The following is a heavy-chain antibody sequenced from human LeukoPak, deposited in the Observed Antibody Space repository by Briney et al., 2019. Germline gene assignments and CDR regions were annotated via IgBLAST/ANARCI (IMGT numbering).Heavy chain of an antibody. CDR3: ARQGRAYCGGDCYSFWFDP. Sequence: PSQTLSLTCTVSGGSISSGDYYWSWIRQPPGKGLEWIGYIYYSGSTYYNPSLKSRVTISVDTSKNQFSLKLSSVTAADTAVYYCARQGRAYCGGDCYSFWFDPWGQGTLVTVSS. J-gene: IGHJ5*02. D-gene: IGHD2-21*02. V-gene: IGHV4-30-4*01. CDR1: GGSISSGDYY. CDR2: IYYSGST.